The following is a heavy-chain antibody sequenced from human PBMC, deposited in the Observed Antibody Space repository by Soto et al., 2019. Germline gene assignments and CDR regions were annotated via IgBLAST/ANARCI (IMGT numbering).Heavy chain of an antibody. CDR2: IIPTFGTP. J-gene: IGHJ5*02. CDR3: ARPEGGYGSGYSWFDP. V-gene: IGHV1-69*13. D-gene: IGHD5-12*01. CDR1: GGTFISYA. Sequence: SVKVSCKAYGGTFISYAISWVRQAPGQGLEWMGGIIPTFGTPNYAQKFQGRVTITADESTSTAYMELSSLRSDDTALYYCARPEGGYGSGYSWFDPWGQGTRVTVSS.